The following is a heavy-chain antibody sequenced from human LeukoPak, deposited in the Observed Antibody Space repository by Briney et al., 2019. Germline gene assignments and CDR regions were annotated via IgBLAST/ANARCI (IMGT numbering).Heavy chain of an antibody. D-gene: IGHD3-10*01. V-gene: IGHV1-2*02. Sequence: ASVKVSCKASGYTFTGYYIHWVRQAPGQGLEWLAWINPNSGGTGYAQKFQGRVTMTRDTSISTAYMDLSRLRFDDTAVYYCVRVKDCDSGSPLNDALEIWGRGTLVTVSS. CDR1: GYTFTGYY. CDR3: VRVKDCDSGSPLNDALEI. J-gene: IGHJ3*02. CDR2: INPNSGGT.